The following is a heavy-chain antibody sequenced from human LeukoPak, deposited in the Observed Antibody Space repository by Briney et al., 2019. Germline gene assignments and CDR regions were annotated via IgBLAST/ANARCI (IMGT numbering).Heavy chain of an antibody. CDR3: AYTTEPYFDY. J-gene: IGHJ4*02. CDR2: IYSGGST. V-gene: IGHV3-66*02. D-gene: IGHD1-14*01. Sequence: GGSLRLSCAASGFTLSRNYMSWVRQAPGQGLEWVSVIYSGGSTYYADSVTGRFTISRDNSKNTLYLQMNSLRAEDTAVYYCAYTTEPYFDYWGQGTLVTVSS. CDR1: GFTLSRNY.